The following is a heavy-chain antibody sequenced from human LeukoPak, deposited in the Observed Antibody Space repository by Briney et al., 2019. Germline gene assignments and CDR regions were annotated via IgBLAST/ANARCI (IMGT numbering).Heavy chain of an antibody. CDR1: GFTFNDHA. CDR2: ISGSGGST. J-gene: IGHJ4*02. CDR3: ARGGQNFDFWRFDY. V-gene: IGHV3-23*01. D-gene: IGHD3-3*01. Sequence: TGGSLRLSCAGSGFTFNDHAMSWVRQAPGKGLEWVPSISGSGGSTYYADYVKGRSTISRDNSKNVVYFEMHSLRGEDTAVYFCARGGQNFDFWRFDYWGQGTLVVVSS.